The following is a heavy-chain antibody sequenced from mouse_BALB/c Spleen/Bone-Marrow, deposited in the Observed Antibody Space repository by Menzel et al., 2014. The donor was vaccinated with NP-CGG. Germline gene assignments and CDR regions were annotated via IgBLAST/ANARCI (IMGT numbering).Heavy chain of an antibody. CDR2: ILPGSGST. Sequence: QVQLQQPGAELMKPGALVKISCKATGYTFSTYWIEWVKQRPGHGLEWIGEILPGSGSTNYNEKFKGKATFTADTSSNTVYMQLSSLTSEDSAVYYCARWYYGSSSFAYWGQGTLVTVSA. CDR1: GYTFSTYW. CDR3: ARWYYGSSSFAY. D-gene: IGHD1-1*01. V-gene: IGHV1-9*01. J-gene: IGHJ3*01.